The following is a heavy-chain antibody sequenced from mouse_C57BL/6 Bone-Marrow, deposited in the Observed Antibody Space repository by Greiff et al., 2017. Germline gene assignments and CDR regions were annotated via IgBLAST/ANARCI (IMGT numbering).Heavy chain of an antibody. CDR1: GYAFSSSW. Sequence: VQLQQSGPELVKPGASVKISCKASGYAFSSSWMNWVKQRPGKGLEWIGRIYPGDGDTNYNGKFKGKATLTADKSSSTAYMQLSSLTSEDSAVYFCARTPSYGFAYWGQGTLVTVSA. CDR3: ARTPSYGFAY. D-gene: IGHD1-1*01. V-gene: IGHV1-82*01. CDR2: IYPGDGDT. J-gene: IGHJ3*01.